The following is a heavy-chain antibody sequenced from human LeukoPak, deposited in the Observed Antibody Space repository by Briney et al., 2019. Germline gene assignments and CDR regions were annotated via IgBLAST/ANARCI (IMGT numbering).Heavy chain of an antibody. CDR2: ISGNGVGT. CDR3: AKRGSTTYHFDS. J-gene: IGHJ4*02. V-gene: IGHV3-23*01. D-gene: IGHD2-2*01. Sequence: GGSLRLSRTASGFTFSNFAMRWVRQAPGKGLEWVSSISGNGVGTYYADSVKGRFTISRDNSKNSLNLQMNSLRVEDTAVYYCAKRGSTTYHFDSWGQGTLVTVSS. CDR1: GFTFSNFA.